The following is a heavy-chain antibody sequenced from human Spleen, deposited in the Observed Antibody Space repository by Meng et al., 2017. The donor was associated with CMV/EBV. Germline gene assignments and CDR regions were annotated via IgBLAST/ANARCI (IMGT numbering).Heavy chain of an antibody. CDR2: ISYDGSNK. V-gene: IGHV3-30*04. D-gene: IGHD3-10*01. Sequence: GESLKISCAASGFTFSSYAMHWVRQAPGKGLEWVAVISYDGSNKYYADSVKGRFTISRDNSKNTLYLQMNSLRAEDTAVYYCARDSVTMLRGVSHYGVDVWGQGTTVTVSS. CDR1: GFTFSSYA. CDR3: ARDSVTMLRGVSHYGVDV. J-gene: IGHJ6*02.